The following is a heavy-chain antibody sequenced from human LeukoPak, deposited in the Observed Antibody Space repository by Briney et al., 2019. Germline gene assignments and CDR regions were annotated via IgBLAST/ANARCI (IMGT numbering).Heavy chain of an antibody. Sequence: GGSLRLSCAASGFTFTSYSMNWVRQAPGKGLEWVSAISGSGGSTYYADSVKGRFTISRDNSKNTLYLQMNSLRAEDTAVYYCANVMRGYSYGYAFDYWGQGTLVTVSS. CDR2: ISGSGGST. J-gene: IGHJ4*02. D-gene: IGHD5-18*01. V-gene: IGHV3-23*01. CDR1: GFTFTSYS. CDR3: ANVMRGYSYGYAFDY.